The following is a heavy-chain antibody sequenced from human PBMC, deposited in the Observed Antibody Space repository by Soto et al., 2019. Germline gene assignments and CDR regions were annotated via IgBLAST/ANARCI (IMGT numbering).Heavy chain of an antibody. V-gene: IGHV5-10-1*01. Sequence: AALPISEERRGGKVCRSWLWPDRQKNRKGLEWMGRIDPSDSYTNYSPSFKGHVTISDDKSSRTAYLKRNSLKASDNAMYYCADHDVLDKHSGMEVRGKGTSDIVS. CDR3: ADHDVLDKHSGMEV. J-gene: IGHJ6*01. D-gene: IGHD2-8*02. CDR1: GGKVCRSW. CDR2: IDPSDSYT.